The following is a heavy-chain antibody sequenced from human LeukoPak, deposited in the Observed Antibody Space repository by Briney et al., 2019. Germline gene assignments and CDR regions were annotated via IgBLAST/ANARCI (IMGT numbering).Heavy chain of an antibody. CDR2: MCYSEST. V-gene: IGHV4-39*07. Sequence: PSETLSLTCTVSGGSISSSSYYWGRIRQPPGKGLEWIGSMCYSESTYYNPPLKSRVTISVDTSKNQFSLKLSSVTAADTAVYYCASLGYHYCSSTSCYGGGQRWFDPWGQGTLVTVSS. CDR3: ASLGYHYCSSTSCYGGGQRWFDP. CDR1: GGSISSSSYY. D-gene: IGHD2-2*01. J-gene: IGHJ5*02.